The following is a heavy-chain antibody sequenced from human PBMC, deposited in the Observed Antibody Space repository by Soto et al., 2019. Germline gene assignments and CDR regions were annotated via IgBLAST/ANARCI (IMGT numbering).Heavy chain of an antibody. CDR2: ISGSGGST. Sequence: GGSLRLSCAASGFTFSSYSMNWVRQAPGKGLEWVSTISGSGGSTYYADSVKGRFTISRDNSKNTLYLQMNSLRAEDTAVYYCAKSPSTVLRGVPFGTWGQRTLVTVSS. J-gene: IGHJ5*02. CDR1: GFTFSSYS. V-gene: IGHV3-23*01. D-gene: IGHD3-10*01. CDR3: AKSPSTVLRGVPFGT.